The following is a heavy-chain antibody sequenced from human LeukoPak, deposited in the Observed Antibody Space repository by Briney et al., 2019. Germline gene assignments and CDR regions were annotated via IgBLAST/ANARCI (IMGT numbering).Heavy chain of an antibody. CDR3: ARDRAAMVPFDY. J-gene: IGHJ4*02. V-gene: IGHV1-18*01. CDR2: ISAYNGNT. D-gene: IGHD5-18*01. CDR1: GYTFTSYG. Sequence: GASANVSCKASGYTFTSYGISWVRQAPGQGLEWMGWISAYNGNTNYAQKLQGRVTMTTDTSTSTAYMEPRSLRSDDTAVYYCARDRAAMVPFDYWGQGTLVTVSS.